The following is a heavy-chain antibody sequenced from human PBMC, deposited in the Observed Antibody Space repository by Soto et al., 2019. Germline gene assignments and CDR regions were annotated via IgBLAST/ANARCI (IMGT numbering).Heavy chain of an antibody. V-gene: IGHV4-38-2*02. CDR1: GYSISSGSY. CDR2: IYHGGTT. Sequence: SETLSLTCTVSGYSISSGSYWGWIRQPPGKGPEWIASIYHGGTTFYNPSLKSRVTVSVDKSNNQFFLKLRSVTAADTAVYYCAKATVMVVAASTFDYWGHGNLVTVSS. CDR3: AKATVMVVAASTFDY. D-gene: IGHD2-15*01. J-gene: IGHJ4*01.